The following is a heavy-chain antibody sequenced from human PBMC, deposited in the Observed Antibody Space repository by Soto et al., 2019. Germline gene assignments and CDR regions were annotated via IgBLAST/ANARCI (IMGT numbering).Heavy chain of an antibody. V-gene: IGHV3-23*01. D-gene: IGHD3-3*01. CDR3: AKDTPTHDFWRGYSPDY. CDR1: GFTFSSYA. CDR2: ISGSGGRT. J-gene: IGHJ4*02. Sequence: EVQLLESGGGLVQPGGSLRLSCAASGFTFSSYAMSWVRQAPRKGLEWVSAISGSGGRTYYADSVKGRFTISRDNSKNTLYLQMNSLRAEDTAVYYCAKDTPTHDFWRGYSPDYWGQGTLVTVSS.